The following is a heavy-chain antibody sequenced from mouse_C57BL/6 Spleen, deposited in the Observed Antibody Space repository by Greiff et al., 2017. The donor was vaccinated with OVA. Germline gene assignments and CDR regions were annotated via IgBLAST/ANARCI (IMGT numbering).Heavy chain of an antibody. J-gene: IGHJ2*01. Sequence: QVQLKESGAELVKPGASVKISCKASGYAFSSYWMNWVKQRPGKGLEWIGQIYPGDGDTNYNGKFKGKATLTADKSSSTAYMQLSSLTSEDSAVYFCARSIITTVVEPLDYWGQGTTLTVSS. CDR1: GYAFSSYW. CDR2: IYPGDGDT. D-gene: IGHD1-1*01. V-gene: IGHV1-80*01. CDR3: ARSIITTVVEPLDY.